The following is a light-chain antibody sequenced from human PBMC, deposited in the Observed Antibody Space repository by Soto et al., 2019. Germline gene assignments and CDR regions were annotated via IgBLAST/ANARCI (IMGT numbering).Light chain of an antibody. CDR1: SSNIGSYT. Sequence: QSVLTQPPSASGTPGQRVTISCSGSSSNIGSYTVNWYQQLPGAAPKLLIYINDQRPSGVPDRFSGSKSGTSASLAISGLQSEDEADYYRAAWDDSLKGVVFGGGTKLPVL. CDR2: IND. CDR3: AAWDDSLKGVV. V-gene: IGLV1-44*01. J-gene: IGLJ2*01.